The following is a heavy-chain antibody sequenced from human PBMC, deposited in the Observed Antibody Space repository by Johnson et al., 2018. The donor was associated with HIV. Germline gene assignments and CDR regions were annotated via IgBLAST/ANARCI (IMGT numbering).Heavy chain of an antibody. J-gene: IGHJ3*01. D-gene: IGHD1-1*01. CDR1: GFTFSSYE. CDR3: ATVWRNEGRHSFDV. V-gene: IGHV3-66*01. CDR2: IYSGGST. Sequence: VQLVESGGGLVQPGGSLRLSCAASGFTFSSYEMNWVRQAPGKGLEWVSVIYSGGSTYYADSMKGRFTISRDHSKKTLYLQMNSLRVEDTALYFCATVWRNEGRHSFDVWGLGTMVTVSS.